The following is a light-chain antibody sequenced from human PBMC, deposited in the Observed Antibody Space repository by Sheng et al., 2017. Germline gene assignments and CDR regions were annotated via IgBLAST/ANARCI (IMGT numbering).Light chain of an antibody. V-gene: IGLV3-19*01. Sequence: SSELTQDPSVSVALGQTVRITCQGDNLKFNYAAWYQQKPGQAPLLVFYDRNKRPSGIPADLWLLLKRHSLLDHHWGSGGDEADYYCSSRDSGDNHVVFGGGTKLTV. CDR3: SSRDSGDNHVV. CDR1: NLKFNY. J-gene: IGLJ2*01. CDR2: DRN.